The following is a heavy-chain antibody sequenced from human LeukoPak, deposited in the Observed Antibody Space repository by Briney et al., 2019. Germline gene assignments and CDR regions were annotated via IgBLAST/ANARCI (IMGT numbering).Heavy chain of an antibody. CDR2: ISYDGSNK. J-gene: IGHJ4*02. Sequence: PGGSLRLSCAASGFTFSSYSMNWVRQAPGKGLEWVAVISYDGSNKYYADSVKGRFTISRDNSKNTLYLQMNSLRAEDTAVYYCARETRTYYYDSSGHDYWGQGTLVTVSS. V-gene: IGHV3-30*03. CDR1: GFTFSSYS. CDR3: ARETRTYYYDSSGHDY. D-gene: IGHD3-22*01.